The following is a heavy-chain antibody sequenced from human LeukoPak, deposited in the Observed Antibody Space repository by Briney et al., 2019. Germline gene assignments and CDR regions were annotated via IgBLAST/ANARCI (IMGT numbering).Heavy chain of an antibody. D-gene: IGHD1-26*01. Sequence: GRSLRLSCAASGFTFSRYWTHWVRQAPGKGRLWLSHIDSDGRITNHAHSVKGRFTAYTDNGKNSVYLQMDSLRAEETAVYYCVRAWDYWGQGTLVTVS. CDR3: VRAWDY. CDR1: GFTFSRYW. CDR2: IDSDGRIT. V-gene: IGHV3-74*01. J-gene: IGHJ4*02.